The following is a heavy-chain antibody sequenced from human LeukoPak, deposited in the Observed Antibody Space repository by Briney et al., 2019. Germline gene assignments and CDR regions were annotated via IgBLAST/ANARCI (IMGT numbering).Heavy chain of an antibody. V-gene: IGHV1-18*04. CDR3: ARGKYYFDY. CDR2: ISAYNGNT. Sequence: ASVTVSCKASGYTFTSYYMHWVRQAPGQGLEWMGWISAYNGNTNYAQKLQGRVTMTTDTSTNTAYMELRSLRSDDTAVYYCARGKYYFDYWGQGTLVTVSS. CDR1: GYTFTSYY. J-gene: IGHJ4*02.